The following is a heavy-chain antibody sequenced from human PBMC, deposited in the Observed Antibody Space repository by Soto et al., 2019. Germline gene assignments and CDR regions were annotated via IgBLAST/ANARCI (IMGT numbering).Heavy chain of an antibody. V-gene: IGHV4-4*01. CDR3: AREKISGWYRVFDY. Sequence: QVQLQESGPGLVKTSGTLSLACAVTSGAISCSQWWSWVRQPPGRGLEWIGEIYHSGRTNYNPSLERRVTIAVDKSKNQFSLKLSSVTAADTAVYCCAREKISGWYRVFDYWGQGTLVTVSS. CDR2: IYHSGRT. D-gene: IGHD6-19*01. CDR1: SGAISCSQW. J-gene: IGHJ4*02.